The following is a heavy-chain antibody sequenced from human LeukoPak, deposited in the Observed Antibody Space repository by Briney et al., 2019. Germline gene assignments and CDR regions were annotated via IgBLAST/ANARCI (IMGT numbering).Heavy chain of an antibody. CDR2: ISAYNGNT. CDR3: ARGTDYDFLSGYYKFGYWFDP. V-gene: IGHV1-18*01. Sequence: ASVKVSCKASGYTFTSYGISWVRQAPGQGLEWMGWISAYNGNTNYAQKLQGRVTMTTDTSTSTAYMELRSLRSDDTAVYYCARGTDYDFLSGYYKFGYWFDPWGQGTLVTVSS. CDR1: GYTFTSYG. J-gene: IGHJ5*02. D-gene: IGHD3-3*01.